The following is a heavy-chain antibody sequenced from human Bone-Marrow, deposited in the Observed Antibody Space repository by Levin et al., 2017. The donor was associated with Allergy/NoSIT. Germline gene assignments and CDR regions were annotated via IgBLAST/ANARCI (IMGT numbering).Heavy chain of an antibody. Sequence: GGSLRLSCAASRFTFSDYYMTWIRQAPGKGPEWVSHISSSGTHTDYADSVKGRFTISRDNAKNSLYLQMNSLRAEDTAGYIGARGGGGTSYSWQYWGLGTLVTVSP. D-gene: IGHD2-15*01. CDR3: ARGGGGTSYSWQY. CDR1: RFTFSDYY. CDR2: ISSSGTHT. V-gene: IGHV3-11*05. J-gene: IGHJ4*02.